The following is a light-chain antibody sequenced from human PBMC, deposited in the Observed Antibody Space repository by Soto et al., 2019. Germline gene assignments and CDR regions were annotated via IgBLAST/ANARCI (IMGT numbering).Light chain of an antibody. V-gene: IGKV3-15*01. CDR3: QQYGNSPRT. Sequence: EIVMTQSPATLSVSPGERATLSCRASQSVSSNLAWYQQKPGQAPRLLIYGASTRATGIPARFSGSGSGTEFTLTISSLEPEDFAVYYCQQYGNSPRTFGQGTKVDIK. J-gene: IGKJ1*01. CDR1: QSVSSN. CDR2: GAS.